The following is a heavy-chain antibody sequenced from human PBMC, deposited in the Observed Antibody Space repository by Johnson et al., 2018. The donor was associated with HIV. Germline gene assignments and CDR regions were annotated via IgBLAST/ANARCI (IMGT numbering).Heavy chain of an antibody. V-gene: IGHV3-66*02. D-gene: IGHD2-15*01. CDR3: RVVGDAFDI. Sequence: VQLVESGGGLVQPGESLRLSCAASGFTVSSNYMSWVRQAPGKGLEWVSVIYSGGSTYDADSVKGRFTISRDNSKNMLYLQMNSLRVEDTAVYYVRVVGDAFDIWGQGTMVTVSS. J-gene: IGHJ3*02. CDR2: IYSGGST. CDR1: GFTVSSNY.